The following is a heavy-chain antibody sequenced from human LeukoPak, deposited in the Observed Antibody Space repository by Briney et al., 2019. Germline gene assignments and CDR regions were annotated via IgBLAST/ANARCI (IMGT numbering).Heavy chain of an antibody. J-gene: IGHJ4*02. V-gene: IGHV1-18*01. CDR1: GYTFTTYG. D-gene: IGHD6-19*01. CDR2: ISAYNGNT. Sequence: ASVKVSCKASGYTFTTYGISWVRQAPGQGLEWMGWISAYNGNTNYAQNVQGRVTLTTDTSTSTAYMELRSLRSDDTAVYYCARDELGVRSGWYWRLYFDYWGQGTLVTVSS. CDR3: ARDELGVRSGWYWRLYFDY.